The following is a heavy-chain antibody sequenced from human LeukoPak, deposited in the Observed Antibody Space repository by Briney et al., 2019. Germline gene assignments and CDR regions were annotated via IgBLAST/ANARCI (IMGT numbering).Heavy chain of an antibody. CDR2: IYYSGST. D-gene: IGHD6-19*01. CDR1: GGSVSSGSYY. J-gene: IGHJ4*02. Sequence: SETLSLTCTVSGGSVSSGSYYWSWIRQPPGEGLEWIGYIYYSGSTNYNPSLKSRVTISVDTSKNQFSLKLSSVTAADTAVYYCARMRQWPRDFDYWGQGTLVTVSS. V-gene: IGHV4-61*01. CDR3: ARMRQWPRDFDY.